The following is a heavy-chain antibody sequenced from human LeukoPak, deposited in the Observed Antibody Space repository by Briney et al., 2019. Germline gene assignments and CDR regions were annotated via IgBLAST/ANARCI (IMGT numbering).Heavy chain of an antibody. Sequence: SETLSLTCTVSGDSLSSGSYYWGWIRQPPGKGLEWIGSIYYSGSTSYNPSLKSRVTISVDTSKHQFSLKLSSVTAADTAVYYCARNMTLRDDSSGYTHQWFDPWGQGTLVTVSS. CDR1: GDSLSSGSYY. CDR2: IYYSGST. CDR3: ARNMTLRDDSSGYTHQWFDP. J-gene: IGHJ5*02. D-gene: IGHD3-22*01. V-gene: IGHV4-39*01.